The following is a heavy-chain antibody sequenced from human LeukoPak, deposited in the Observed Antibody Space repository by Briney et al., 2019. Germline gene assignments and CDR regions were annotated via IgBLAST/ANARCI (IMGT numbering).Heavy chain of an antibody. Sequence: GGSLRLSCAASGFTFSSYGMSWVRQAPGKGLEWVSAISCSGGSTYYADSVKGRFTISRDNSKNTLYLQMNSLRAEDTAVYYCAKDLTGRLIAVAGQFDYWGQGTLVTVSS. CDR1: GFTFSSYG. D-gene: IGHD6-19*01. V-gene: IGHV3-23*01. J-gene: IGHJ4*02. CDR2: ISCSGGST. CDR3: AKDLTGRLIAVAGQFDY.